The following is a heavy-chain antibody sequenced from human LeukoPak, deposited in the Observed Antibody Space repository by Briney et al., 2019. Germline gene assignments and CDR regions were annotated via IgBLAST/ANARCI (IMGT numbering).Heavy chain of an antibody. D-gene: IGHD1-7*01. Sequence: GGSLRLSCAASGFTFSNAWMSWVRQAPGKGLEWVGRIKSKRDGGTIDYATPVKGRFTISRDDSKDTVYLQMNSLETEDTAVYYCSAGTGTTDFDYWGQGTLVTVSS. V-gene: IGHV3-15*01. CDR1: GFTFSNAW. CDR2: IKSKRDGGTI. J-gene: IGHJ4*02. CDR3: SAGTGTTDFDY.